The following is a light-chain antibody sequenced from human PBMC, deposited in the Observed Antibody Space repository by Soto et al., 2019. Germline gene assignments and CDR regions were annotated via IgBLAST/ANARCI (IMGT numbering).Light chain of an antibody. Sequence: DIQMTQSPSSVSASVGDRVSITCRASRGIRNWLAWYQHKPGKAPKLLIYAASSLQSGVPSRFSGSGSGTEFILTINNLQPEDFATYYCQHSYSTPFSFGPGTKVDIK. J-gene: IGKJ3*01. CDR3: QHSYSTPFS. CDR2: AAS. V-gene: IGKV1-12*01. CDR1: RGIRNW.